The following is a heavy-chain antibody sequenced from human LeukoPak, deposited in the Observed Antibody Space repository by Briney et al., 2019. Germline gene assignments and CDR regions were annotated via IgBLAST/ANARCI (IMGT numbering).Heavy chain of an antibody. Sequence: PSETLSLTCAVYGGSFSGYYWSWIRQPAGKGLEWIGRIYTSGSTNYNPSLKSRVTMSVDTSKNQFSLKLSSVTAADTAVYYCARDTSIYDFWSGYLDYWGQGTLVTVSS. CDR3: ARDTSIYDFWSGYLDY. J-gene: IGHJ4*02. D-gene: IGHD3-3*01. CDR1: GGSFSGYY. V-gene: IGHV4-4*07. CDR2: IYTSGST.